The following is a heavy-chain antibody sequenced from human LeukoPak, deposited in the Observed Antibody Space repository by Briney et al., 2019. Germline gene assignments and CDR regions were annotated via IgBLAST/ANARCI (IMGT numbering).Heavy chain of an antibody. Sequence: ASVKVSCKASGYTFTGYYMHWVRQAPGQGFEWMGWINPNTGDTNYAQKFQGRVTMTRDTTISAAFMELNRLTSDDTAVYYCASYPSSSPPFDYWGQGTLVTVSS. CDR3: ASYPSSSPPFDY. CDR2: INPNTGDT. CDR1: GYTFTGYY. J-gene: IGHJ4*02. D-gene: IGHD6-6*01. V-gene: IGHV1-2*02.